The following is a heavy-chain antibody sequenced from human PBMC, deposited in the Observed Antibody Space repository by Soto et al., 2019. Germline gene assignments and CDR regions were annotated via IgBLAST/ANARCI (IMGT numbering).Heavy chain of an antibody. J-gene: IGHJ4*02. CDR2: ISAYNGNT. CDR1: RYTFTSYG. Sequence: GASAKVSCKASRYTFTSYGISWVRQAPGQGLEWMGWISAYNGNTNYAQKLQGRVTMTTDTSTSTAYMELRSLRSDDTAVYYCARAPKYSSSGGPGAIDYWGQGTLVTVSS. CDR3: ARAPKYSSSGGPGAIDY. V-gene: IGHV1-18*01. D-gene: IGHD6-6*01.